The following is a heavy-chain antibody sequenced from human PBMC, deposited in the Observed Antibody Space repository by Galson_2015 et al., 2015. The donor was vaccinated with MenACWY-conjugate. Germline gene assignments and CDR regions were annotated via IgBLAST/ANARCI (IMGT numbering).Heavy chain of an antibody. CDR2: IFHSGSA. V-gene: IGHV4-31*03. Sequence: TPFLPCPFSGCSLRRGWYYLGWVPPPPGEGPEGVWDIFHSGSAYYNPSLKSRGTISVDTSNNQFSLKLSSVTAADTAVYYCARKIYGYYDYWGQGAQVTVSS. J-gene: IGHJ4*02. CDR1: GCSLRRGWYY. CDR3: ARKIYGYYDY. D-gene: IGHD3-22*01.